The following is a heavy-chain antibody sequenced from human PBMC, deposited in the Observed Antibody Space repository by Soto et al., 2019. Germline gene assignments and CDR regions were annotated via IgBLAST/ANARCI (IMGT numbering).Heavy chain of an antibody. CDR1: GYTFTSYY. CDR3: ARGEGGNSYGLRSYYGVDV. V-gene: IGHV1-46*01. J-gene: IGHJ6*02. Sequence: ASVTVSCKASGYTFTSYYMHWVRQAPGQGLEWMGIINPSGGSTSYAQKFQGRVTMTRDTSTSTVYMELSSLRSEDTAVYFCARGEGGNSYGLRSYYGVDVWGQGTTVTVSS. CDR2: INPSGGST. D-gene: IGHD5-18*01.